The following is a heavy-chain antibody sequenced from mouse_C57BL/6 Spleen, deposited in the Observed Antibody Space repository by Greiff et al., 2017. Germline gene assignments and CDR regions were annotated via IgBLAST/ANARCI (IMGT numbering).Heavy chain of an antibody. D-gene: IGHD2-3*01. J-gene: IGHJ1*03. Sequence: VQLQESGAELVKPGASVKLSCKASGYTFTSYWMHWVKQRPGQGLEWIGMIHPNSGSTNYNEKFKSKATLTVDKSSSTAYMQLSSLTSEDSAVYYCARPQIYDGYYGYFDVWGTGTTVTVSS. V-gene: IGHV1-64*01. CDR2: IHPNSGST. CDR3: ARPQIYDGYYGYFDV. CDR1: GYTFTSYW.